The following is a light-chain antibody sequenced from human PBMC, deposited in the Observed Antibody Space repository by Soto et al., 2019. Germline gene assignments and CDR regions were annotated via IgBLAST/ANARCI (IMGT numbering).Light chain of an antibody. Sequence: ETVLTQSPATLSLSPGERATLSCRASQTIRSNYLAWYRQTPGQAPRLLLYGASNRATGIADRFSGSGSGTDFTLISSSLEPGDFALYYCQQYGSSPWTFGQGNKQQIK. CDR1: QTIRSNY. V-gene: IGKV3-20*01. CDR2: GAS. CDR3: QQYGSSPWT. J-gene: IGKJ1*01.